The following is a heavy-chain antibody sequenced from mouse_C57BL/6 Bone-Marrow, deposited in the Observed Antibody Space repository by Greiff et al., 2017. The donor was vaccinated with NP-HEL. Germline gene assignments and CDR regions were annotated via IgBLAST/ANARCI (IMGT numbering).Heavy chain of an antibody. CDR2: ISSGSSTI. J-gene: IGHJ3*01. Sequence: EVKLMESGGGLVKPGGSLKLSCAASGFTFSDYGMHWVRQAPEKGLEWVAYISSGSSTIYYADTVKGRFTISRDNAKNALFLQMTSLRSEDTAMYYCARRDGYYPFAYWGQGTLVTVSA. V-gene: IGHV5-17*01. CDR1: GFTFSDYG. CDR3: ARRDGYYPFAY. D-gene: IGHD2-3*01.